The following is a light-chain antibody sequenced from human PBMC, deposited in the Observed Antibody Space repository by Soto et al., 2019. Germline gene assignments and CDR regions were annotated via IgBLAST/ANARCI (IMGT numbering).Light chain of an antibody. CDR1: SSNVGGYNY. CDR2: DVS. CDR3: CSYAGSYTLGV. V-gene: IGLV2-11*01. J-gene: IGLJ2*01. Sequence: QSALTQPRSVSGSPGQSVTISCTGTSSNVGGYNYVSWYQQQTGKAPKLMIYDVSKRPSGVPDRFSGSKSGNTASLTISGLQAEDEADYYCCSYAGSYTLGVFGGGTKFTVL.